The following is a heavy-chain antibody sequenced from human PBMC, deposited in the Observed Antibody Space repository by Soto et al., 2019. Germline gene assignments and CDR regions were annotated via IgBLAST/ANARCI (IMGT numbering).Heavy chain of an antibody. CDR1: GYTFTSYD. D-gene: IGHD6-6*01. V-gene: IGHV1-8*01. CDR2: MNPNSGNT. Sequence: ASVKVSCKASGYTFTSYDINWVRQATGQGLEWMGWMNPNSGNTGYAQKFQGRVTMTRNTSISTAYMELSSLRSEDTAVYYCARVFRSKLLVLTTVDYYYYMDVWGKGTTVTVSS. CDR3: ARVFRSKLLVLTTVDYYYYMDV. J-gene: IGHJ6*03.